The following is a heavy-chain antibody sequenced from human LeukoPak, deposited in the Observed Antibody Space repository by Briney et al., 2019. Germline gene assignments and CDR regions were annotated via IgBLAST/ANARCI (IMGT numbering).Heavy chain of an antibody. CDR3: ARDGLRYYDILTGYNISNWFDP. J-gene: IGHJ5*02. V-gene: IGHV4-59*12. CDR2: IYYSGST. D-gene: IGHD3-9*01. Sequence: PSETLSLTCTVSGGSIRSYYWSWLRQPPGKGLEWIAYIYYSGSTNYNPSLKSRVTISVDTSKNQFSLKLSSVTAADTAVYYCARDGLRYYDILTGYNISNWFDPWGQGTLVTVSS. CDR1: GGSIRSYY.